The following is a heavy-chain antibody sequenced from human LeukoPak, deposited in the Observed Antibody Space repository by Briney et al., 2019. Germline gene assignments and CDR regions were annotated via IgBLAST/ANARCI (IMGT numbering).Heavy chain of an antibody. V-gene: IGHV4-34*01. J-gene: IGHJ4*02. CDR2: INHSGST. D-gene: IGHD3-9*01. CDR3: ARGRYFDWLFPNRFFDY. Sequence: PSDTLSLTCALYGGSFSGDYWSWIRQPPEKGLVWIGEINHSGSTNYNPSLKSRVTISVDTSKNQFSLKLSSVTAADTAVYYCARGRYFDWLFPNRFFDYWGQGTLVTVSS. CDR1: GGSFSGDY.